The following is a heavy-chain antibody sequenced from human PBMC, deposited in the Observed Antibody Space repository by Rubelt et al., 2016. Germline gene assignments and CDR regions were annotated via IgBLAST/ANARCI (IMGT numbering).Heavy chain of an antibody. D-gene: IGHD2-15*01. V-gene: IGHV4-34*01. CDR2: INHSGST. J-gene: IGHJ6*02. CDR1: GGSFSGYY. CDR3: ARGKQVDATFYKYYAMDV. Sequence: QVQLQQWGAGLLKPSETLSLTCAVYGGSFSGYYWSWIRQPPGKGLEWIGEINHSGSTNYNPSLKSRVTISVDTSKNQCSLKLSSVTAADTAVYYCARGKQVDATFYKYYAMDVWGQGTTVTVS.